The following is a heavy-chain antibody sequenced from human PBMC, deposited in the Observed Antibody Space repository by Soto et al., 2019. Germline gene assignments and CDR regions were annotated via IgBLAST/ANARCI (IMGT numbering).Heavy chain of an antibody. V-gene: IGHV1-69*06. D-gene: IGHD2-2*01. CDR3: ARKGAAASWPHGFDM. CDR2: IIPMFGTT. Sequence: QMQLVQSGAEVKKPGSSVKVSCEASGGTYPISWARQAPGQGLEWMGSIIPMFGTTNYAQNFQGRVALTADKSTNTAYLELSSLRSEDTAVYFCARKGAAASWPHGFDMWGQGTMVTVSS. CDR1: GGTYP. J-gene: IGHJ3*02.